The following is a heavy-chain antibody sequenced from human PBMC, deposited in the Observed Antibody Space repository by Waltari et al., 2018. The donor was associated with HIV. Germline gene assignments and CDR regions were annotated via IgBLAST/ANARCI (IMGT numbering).Heavy chain of an antibody. CDR1: GGSIRSSGHY. CDR3: ARGTIESGVTAGFGF. CDR2: IYYTGTT. D-gene: IGHD2-21*02. V-gene: IGHV4-39*01. Sequence: QLQLQESGPGLVRPSETLSLTCSVSGGSIRSSGHYWGWLRQSSGKGREWVGSIYYTGTTYYSPSLKNRLTISVDATKGQFSLTLKSVTAADTAIYYCARGTIESGVTAGFGFWGQGTLVAVSS. J-gene: IGHJ4*02.